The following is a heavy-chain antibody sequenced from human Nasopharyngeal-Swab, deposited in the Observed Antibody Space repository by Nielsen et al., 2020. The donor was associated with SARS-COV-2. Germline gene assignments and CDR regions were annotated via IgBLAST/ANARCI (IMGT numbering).Heavy chain of an antibody. D-gene: IGHD6-19*01. J-gene: IGHJ4*02. CDR2: ISGSSSYI. V-gene: IGHV3-21*01. CDR3: ARHRFGIAVADSDY. Sequence: VRQAPGKGLEWVSSISGSSSYIYYADSVKGRFTISRDNAKNSLYLQMNSLRAEDTAVYYCARHRFGIAVADSDYWGQGTLVTVSS.